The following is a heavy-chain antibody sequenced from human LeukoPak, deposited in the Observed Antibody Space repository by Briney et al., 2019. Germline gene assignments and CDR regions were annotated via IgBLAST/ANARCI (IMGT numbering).Heavy chain of an antibody. V-gene: IGHV1-2*02. CDR1: GGTFSSYA. CDR2: INPDSGGT. J-gene: IGHJ4*02. D-gene: IGHD3-22*01. Sequence: GASVKVSCKASGGTFSSYAISWVRQAPGQGLEGMGGINPDSGGTNYAQKFQGRVTMTRDTSISTAYMELSRLRSDDTAVYYCARDFYDNSGYLPSYWGQGTLVTVSS. CDR3: ARDFYDNSGYLPSY.